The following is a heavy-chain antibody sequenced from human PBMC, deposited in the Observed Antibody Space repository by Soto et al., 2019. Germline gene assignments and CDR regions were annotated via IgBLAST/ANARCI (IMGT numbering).Heavy chain of an antibody. Sequence: EVQLLESGGGLVQPGGSLRLSCAASGFTFNSYAMSWVRQAPGKGLEWVSSITSSGGSTYYADSVKGRFTISRDNSKDTLYLQMSSLRAEDTAVYYCAKASSWYPYFDYWGQGTLVTVSS. CDR3: AKASSWYPYFDY. D-gene: IGHD6-13*01. CDR2: ITSSGGST. V-gene: IGHV3-23*01. CDR1: GFTFNSYA. J-gene: IGHJ4*02.